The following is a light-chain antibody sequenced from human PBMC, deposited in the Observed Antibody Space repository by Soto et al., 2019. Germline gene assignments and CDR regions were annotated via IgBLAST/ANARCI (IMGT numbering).Light chain of an antibody. V-gene: IGKV1-5*03. Sequence: ENQMSHSLSALSVSVGDRVTTTCPSSQSISSWLAWYQQKPGKAPKLLIYKASSIDSGVPSRFSGSGSGTEFTLTISSLQPDDFATYYCQQYASYPWTFGQGTKVDIK. CDR2: KAS. J-gene: IGKJ1*01. CDR3: QQYASYPWT. CDR1: QSISSW.